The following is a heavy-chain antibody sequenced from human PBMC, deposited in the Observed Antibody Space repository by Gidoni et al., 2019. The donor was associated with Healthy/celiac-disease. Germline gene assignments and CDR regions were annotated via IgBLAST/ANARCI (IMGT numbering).Heavy chain of an antibody. CDR1: GFTFSSYW. CDR3: ARVFTPRYCSGGSCYELVFDY. CDR2: IKQDGSEK. V-gene: IGHV3-7*01. D-gene: IGHD2-15*01. J-gene: IGHJ4*02. Sequence: EVQLVESGGGLVQPGGSLRLSCAASGFTFSSYWMSWVRQAPGKGLEWVANIKQDGSEKYYVDSVKGRFTISRDNAKNSLYLQMNSLRAEDTAVYYCARVFTPRYCSGGSCYELVFDYWGQGTLVTVSS.